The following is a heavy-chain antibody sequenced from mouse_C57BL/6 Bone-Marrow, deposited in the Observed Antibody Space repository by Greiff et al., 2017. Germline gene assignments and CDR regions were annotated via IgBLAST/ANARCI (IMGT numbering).Heavy chain of an antibody. CDR2: INPNNGGT. CDR1: GYTFTDYY. CDR3: ARGVWGPVVARDWYFDV. Sequence: VQLQQSGPELVKPGASVKISCKASGYTFTDYYMNWVKQSHGKSLEWIGDINPNNGGTSYNQKFKGKATLTVDKSSSTAYMELRSLTSEDSAVYYCARGVWGPVVARDWYFDVWGTGTTVTVSS. J-gene: IGHJ1*03. V-gene: IGHV1-26*01. D-gene: IGHD1-1*01.